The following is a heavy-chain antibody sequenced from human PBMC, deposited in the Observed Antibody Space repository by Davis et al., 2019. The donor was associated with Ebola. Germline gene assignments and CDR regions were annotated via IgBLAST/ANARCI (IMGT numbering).Heavy chain of an antibody. CDR1: GGSISSYY. CDR3: AKDKGGFYEGMDV. D-gene: IGHD3-3*01. CDR2: ISWNSGSI. V-gene: IGHV3-9*01. Sequence: LSLTCTVSGGSISSYYWSWIRQPPGKGLEWVSGISWNSGSIGYADSVKGRFTISRDNAKNSLYLQMNSLRAEDTALYYCAKDKGGFYEGMDVWGQGTTVTVSS. J-gene: IGHJ6*02.